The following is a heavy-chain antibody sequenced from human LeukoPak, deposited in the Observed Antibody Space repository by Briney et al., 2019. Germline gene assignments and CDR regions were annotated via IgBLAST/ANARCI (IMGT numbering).Heavy chain of an antibody. CDR1: GFTFSNYS. Sequence: GGSLRLSCAASGFTFSNYSMNWVRQAPGKGLEWVPSISISSSYIFYADSVKGRFTISRDNAKNSLYLQMNTLRAEDTAVYYCARDLEYYYGSGSYYHWGQGTLVTVSS. CDR3: ARDLEYYYGSGSYYH. D-gene: IGHD3-10*01. CDR2: ISISSSYI. V-gene: IGHV3-21*01. J-gene: IGHJ5*02.